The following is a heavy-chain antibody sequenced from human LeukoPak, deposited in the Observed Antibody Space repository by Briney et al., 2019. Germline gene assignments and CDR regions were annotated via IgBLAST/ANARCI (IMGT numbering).Heavy chain of an antibody. CDR3: ARVEFISGYSHVY. V-gene: IGHV1-8*01. D-gene: IGHD3-22*01. J-gene: IGHJ4*02. Sequence: ASVKVSCKASGYTFTSYDINWVRQASGQGLEWMGWMNPNSGNTGYAQKFQGRVTMTRSIFISTAYMELSSLRSEDTAVYYCARVEFISGYSHVYWDQGTLVTVSS. CDR2: MNPNSGNT. CDR1: GYTFTSYD.